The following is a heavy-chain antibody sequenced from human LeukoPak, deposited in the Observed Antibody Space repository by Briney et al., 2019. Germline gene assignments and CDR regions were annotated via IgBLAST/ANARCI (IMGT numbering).Heavy chain of an antibody. CDR1: GFTFSNYG. CDR3: AREVGYSYGYLRSYYYYYYMDV. V-gene: IGHV3-23*01. J-gene: IGHJ6*03. Sequence: PGGSLRLSCAASGFTFSNYGMSWVRQAPGKGLEWVSAISGDGRDIFYADAVKGRFTISRDNSKNTLYLQMNSLRGEDTAVYYCAREVGYSYGYLRSYYYYYYMDVWGKGTTVTVSS. CDR2: ISGDGRDI. D-gene: IGHD5-18*01.